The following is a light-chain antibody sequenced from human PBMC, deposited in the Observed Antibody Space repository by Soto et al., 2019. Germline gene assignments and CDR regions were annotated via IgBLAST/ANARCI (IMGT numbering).Light chain of an antibody. CDR1: QSVSSNY. J-gene: IGKJ1*01. CDR3: QQYGSSRT. CDR2: GAS. Sequence: EIVLTQSPGTLSLSPGERATLSCRASQSVSSNYLAWYQHKRGQAPRLLIYGASSRATGIPDRFSGSGSGTAFTLTISRLEPEHFAVYYCQQYGSSRTFGQGTKVDIK. V-gene: IGKV3-20*01.